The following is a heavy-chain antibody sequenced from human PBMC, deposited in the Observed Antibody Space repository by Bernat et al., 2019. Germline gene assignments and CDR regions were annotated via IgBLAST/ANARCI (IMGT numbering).Heavy chain of an antibody. Sequence: QVQLVQSGAEVKKPGASVKVSCKASGYTFTSYGISWVRQAPGQGLEWMGWISAYNGNTNYAQKFQGRVTITRDTSASTAYMELSSLRSEDTAVYYCARLGRGYDFRVYFDYWGQGTLVTVSS. CDR2: ISAYNGNT. D-gene: IGHD5-12*01. CDR3: ARLGRGYDFRVYFDY. J-gene: IGHJ4*02. V-gene: IGHV1-18*01. CDR1: GYTFTSYG.